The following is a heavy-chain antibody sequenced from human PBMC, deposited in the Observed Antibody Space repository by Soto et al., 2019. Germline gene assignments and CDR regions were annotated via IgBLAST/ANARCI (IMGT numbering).Heavy chain of an antibody. CDR3: AREKWEQTYYYGMDV. CDR1: GCTFTGYY. V-gene: IGHV1-2*02. Sequence: AAVKVSCKASGCTFTGYYMHWVRQAPGQGLEWMGWINPNSSGTNYAQKFQGRVTMTRDTSISTAYMELSRLRSDDTAVYYCAREKWEQTYYYGMDVWGQGTTVTVSS. CDR2: INPNSSGT. D-gene: IGHD1-26*01. J-gene: IGHJ6*02.